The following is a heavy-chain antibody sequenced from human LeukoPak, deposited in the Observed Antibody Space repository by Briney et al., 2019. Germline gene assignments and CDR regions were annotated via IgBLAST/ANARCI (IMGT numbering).Heavy chain of an antibody. CDR1: GGSISNYY. CDR2: IYYSGNT. Sequence: SETLSLTCTVSGGSISNYYWSWIRQPPGKGLEWIGYIYYSGNTNYNPSLKSRVTISVDTSKSQFSLKLSSVTAADTAVYYCARELGRAFDIWGQGTMVTVSS. CDR3: ARELGRAFDI. D-gene: IGHD7-27*01. J-gene: IGHJ3*02. V-gene: IGHV4-59*01.